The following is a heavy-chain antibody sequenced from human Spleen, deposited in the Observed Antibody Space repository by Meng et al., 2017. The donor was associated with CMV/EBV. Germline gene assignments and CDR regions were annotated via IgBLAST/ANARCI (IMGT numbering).Heavy chain of an antibody. V-gene: IGHV2-5*02. CDR2: IYWDGDK. CDR3: AHSPYFYDSRSFDY. D-gene: IGHD3-22*01. J-gene: IGHJ4*02. Sequence: SGCSLSSSGMGVGWIRQHPGKALEWLAFIYWDGDKRYSPSLKSRLTITKDTSKNQVVLTMTNMDPVDTATYYCAHSPYFYDSRSFDYWGQGTLVTVSS. CDR1: GCSLSSSGMG.